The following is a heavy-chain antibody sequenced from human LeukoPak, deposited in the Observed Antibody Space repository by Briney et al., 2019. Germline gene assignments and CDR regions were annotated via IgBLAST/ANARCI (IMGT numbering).Heavy chain of an antibody. Sequence: SETLSLTCTVSGASISSYYWSWIRQPPAEGLEWIGYIHYSGSTNYNPSLTSRVTLSVDPSKTQFSLKLSSVTAADTAVYYCARVLYCSGGSCRLAPWGQGTLVTVSS. V-gene: IGHV4-59*01. CDR2: IHYSGST. CDR1: GASISSYY. D-gene: IGHD2-15*01. J-gene: IGHJ5*02. CDR3: ARVLYCSGGSCRLAP.